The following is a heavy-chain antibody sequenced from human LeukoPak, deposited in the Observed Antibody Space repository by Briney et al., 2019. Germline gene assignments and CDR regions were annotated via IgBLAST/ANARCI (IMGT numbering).Heavy chain of an antibody. V-gene: IGHV4-59*01. CDR3: ARFPSITGTSVY. D-gene: IGHD1-7*01. CDR2: VYYSGST. J-gene: IGHJ4*02. Sequence: SETLSLTCTVSGDSISNYYWSWIRQPPGKGLEWIGYVYYSGSTDYNPSLKSRVTISVDTSKNQFSLKLSFVTTADTAVYYCARFPSITGTSVYWGQGTLVTVSS. CDR1: GDSISNYY.